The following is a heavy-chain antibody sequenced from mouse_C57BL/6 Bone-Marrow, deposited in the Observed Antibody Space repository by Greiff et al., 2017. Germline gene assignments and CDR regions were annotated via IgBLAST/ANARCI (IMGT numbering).Heavy chain of an antibody. Sequence: EVKLMESGGGLVQPGGSLKLSCAASGFTFSDYGMAWVRQAPRKGPEWVAFISNLAYSIYYADTVTGRFTISRENAKNTLYLEMSSLRSEDTAMYYCARIGSLYYYAMDYWGQGTSVTVSS. V-gene: IGHV5-15*01. J-gene: IGHJ4*01. CDR2: ISNLAYSI. CDR3: ARIGSLYYYAMDY. CDR1: GFTFSDYG.